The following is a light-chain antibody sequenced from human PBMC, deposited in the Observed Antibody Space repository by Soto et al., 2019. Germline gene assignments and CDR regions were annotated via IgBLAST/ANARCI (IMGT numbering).Light chain of an antibody. J-gene: IGLJ3*02. V-gene: IGLV1-47*02. Sequence: QSVLTQPPSASGTPGQRVTISCSGSSFNIGSNYAYWYQQLPGTAPKLLIYSNNQRPSGVPDRFSGSKSGTSASLAISGLRSEDEADYYCAAWDDSLSGPVFGGGTKLTVL. CDR2: SNN. CDR3: AAWDDSLSGPV. CDR1: SFNIGSNY.